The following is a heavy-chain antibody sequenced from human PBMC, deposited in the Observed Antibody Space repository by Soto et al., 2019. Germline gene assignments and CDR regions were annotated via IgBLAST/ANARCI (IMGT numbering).Heavy chain of an antibody. Sequence: SETLSLTCTVSGGSISSGGYYWSWIRQHPGKGLEWIGYIYYSGSTYYNPSLKSRVTISVDTSKNQFSLKLSSVTAADTAVYYCARVEDYGDYFDYWGQGTLVTVSS. V-gene: IGHV4-31*03. D-gene: IGHD4-17*01. CDR3: ARVEDYGDYFDY. CDR1: GGSISSGGYY. J-gene: IGHJ4*02. CDR2: IYYSGST.